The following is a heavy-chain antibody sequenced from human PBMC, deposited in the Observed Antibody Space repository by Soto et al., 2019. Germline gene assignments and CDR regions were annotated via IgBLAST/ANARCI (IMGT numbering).Heavy chain of an antibody. CDR1: GGTFSSYA. D-gene: IGHD3-22*01. CDR3: ARDLDFDYYDSSGYNY. J-gene: IGHJ4*02. Sequence: GASVKVSCKASGGTFSSYAISWVRQAPGQGLEWMGGIIPIFSTANYAQKFQGRVTITADESTSTAYMELSSLRSEDTALYYCARDLDFDYYDSSGYNYWGQGTLVTVSS. CDR2: IIPIFSTA. V-gene: IGHV1-69*13.